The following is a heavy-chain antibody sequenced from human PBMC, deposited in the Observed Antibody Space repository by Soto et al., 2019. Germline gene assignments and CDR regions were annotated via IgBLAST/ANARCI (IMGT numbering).Heavy chain of an antibody. V-gene: IGHV4-59*01. D-gene: IGHD5-12*01. J-gene: IGHJ6*02. CDR3: ARDRADGYPIYYYYGMDV. CDR2: IYYSGST. Sequence: SETLSLTCTVSGGSISSYYWSWIRQPPGKGLEWIGYIYYSGSTNYNPSLKSRVTISVDTSKNQFSLKLSSVTAADTAVYYCARDRADGYPIYYYYGMDVWGQGTTVTVS. CDR1: GGSISSYY.